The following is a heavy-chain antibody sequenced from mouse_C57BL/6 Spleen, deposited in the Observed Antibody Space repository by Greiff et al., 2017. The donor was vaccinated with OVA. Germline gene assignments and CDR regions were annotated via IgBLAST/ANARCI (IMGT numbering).Heavy chain of an antibody. J-gene: IGHJ4*01. CDR1: GYSFTSYY. V-gene: IGHV1-66*01. CDR3: ARRGEGYAMDY. Sequence: VKLMESGPELVKPGASVKISCKASGYSFTSYYIHWVKQRPGQGLEWIGWIYPGSGNTKYNEKFKGKATLTADTSSSTAYMQLSSLTSEDSAVYYCARRGEGYAMDYWGQGTSVTVSS. CDR2: IYPGSGNT.